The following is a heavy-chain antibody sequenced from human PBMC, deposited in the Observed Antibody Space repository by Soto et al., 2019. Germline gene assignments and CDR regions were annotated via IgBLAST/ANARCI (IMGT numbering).Heavy chain of an antibody. J-gene: IGHJ1*01. D-gene: IGHD2-15*01. CDR2: VNPSGGSA. Sequence: ASVKVSCKTSGYIFTAYSMHWVRQAPGQGLEWMGVVNPSGGSAHYAQSFEGRVTLTRDTSTSTFHMELSSLRSEDTAVYYCAREENCSGGTCYSEYFHHWGQGTLVTVSS. CDR3: AREENCSGGTCYSEYFHH. CDR1: GYIFTAYS. V-gene: IGHV1-46*01.